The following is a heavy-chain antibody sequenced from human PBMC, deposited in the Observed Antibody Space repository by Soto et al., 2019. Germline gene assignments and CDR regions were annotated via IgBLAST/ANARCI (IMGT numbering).Heavy chain of an antibody. Sequence: GGSLRLSCAASGFTFSSYAMSWVRQAPGKGLEWVSAISGSGGSTYYADSVKGRFTISRDNSKNTLYLQMNSLRAEDTAVYYCAKDTMGATTGYYGMDVWGQGTTVTVSS. CDR3: AKDTMGATTGYYGMDV. CDR2: ISGSGGST. J-gene: IGHJ6*02. D-gene: IGHD1-26*01. V-gene: IGHV3-23*01. CDR1: GFTFSSYA.